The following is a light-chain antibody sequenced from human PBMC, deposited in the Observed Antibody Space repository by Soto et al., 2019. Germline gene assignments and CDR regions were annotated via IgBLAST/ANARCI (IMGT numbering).Light chain of an antibody. CDR1: QSISSW. CDR2: KAS. V-gene: IGKV1-5*03. CDR3: QQYYSYPWT. Sequence: DIQMTQSPSTLSASVGDRVTITCRASQSISSWLAWYQQKPGKAPKGLIYKASTLESGAPSRFSGSGSGTEFTLTISSLQPDDFATYYCQQYYSYPWTCGQGTKVDIK. J-gene: IGKJ1*01.